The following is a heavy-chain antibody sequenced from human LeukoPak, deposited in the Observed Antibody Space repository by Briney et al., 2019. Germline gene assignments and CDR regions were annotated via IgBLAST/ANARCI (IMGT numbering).Heavy chain of an antibody. CDR1: GFTFSSYG. CDR3: ARDQGGDYDAFDI. Sequence: GRSLRLSCAASGFTFSSYGMHWVRQAPGKGLEWVAVIWYDGSNKYYADSVKGRFTISRDNSKNTLYLQMNSLRAEDTAVYYCARDQGGDYDAFDIWGQGTMVTVSS. J-gene: IGHJ3*02. CDR2: IWYDGSNK. V-gene: IGHV3-33*01. D-gene: IGHD4-17*01.